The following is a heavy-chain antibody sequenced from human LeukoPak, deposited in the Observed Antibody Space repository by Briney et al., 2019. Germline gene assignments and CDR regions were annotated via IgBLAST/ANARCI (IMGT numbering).Heavy chain of an antibody. V-gene: IGHV3-48*01. CDR3: ARDSYCSGGSCYSMPLNWFDP. D-gene: IGHD2-15*01. Sequence: GGSLRLSCAASGFTFSSYSMNWVRQAPGKGLEWVSCISSSSSTIYYADSVKGRFTISRDNAKNSLYLQMNSLRAEDTAVYYCARDSYCSGGSCYSMPLNWFDPWGQGTLVTVSS. CDR1: GFTFSSYS. CDR2: ISSSSSTI. J-gene: IGHJ5*02.